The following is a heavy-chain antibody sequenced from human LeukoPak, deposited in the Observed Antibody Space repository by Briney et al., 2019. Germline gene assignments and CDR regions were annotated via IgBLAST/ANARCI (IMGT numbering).Heavy chain of an antibody. CDR3: AKDVDSYYGSGSSGLDY. Sequence: GGSLRLSCAASGFTFSSYGMHWVRQAPGKGLEWVAVISYDGSNKHYADSVKGRFTISRDNSKNTLYLQMNSLRAEDTAVYYCAKDVDSYYGSGSSGLDYWGQGTLVTVSS. CDR2: ISYDGSNK. D-gene: IGHD3-10*01. CDR1: GFTFSSYG. J-gene: IGHJ4*02. V-gene: IGHV3-30*18.